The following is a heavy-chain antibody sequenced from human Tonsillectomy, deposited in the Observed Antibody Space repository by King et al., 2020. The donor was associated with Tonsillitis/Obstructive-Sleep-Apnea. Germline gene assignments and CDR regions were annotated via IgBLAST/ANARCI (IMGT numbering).Heavy chain of an antibody. Sequence: VQLVESGGGLVQPGGSLRLSCAASGFTFSSYAMSWVRQAPGKGLEWVSAINGSGGSTYYADSVKGRFTISRDYSKNTLYLQMVSLRAEDTALYYCAKETTYTTMGDFDYWGQGTLVTVSS. D-gene: IGHD5-18*01. CDR3: AKETTYTTMGDFDY. CDR1: GFTFSSYA. CDR2: INGSGGST. J-gene: IGHJ4*02. V-gene: IGHV3-23*04.